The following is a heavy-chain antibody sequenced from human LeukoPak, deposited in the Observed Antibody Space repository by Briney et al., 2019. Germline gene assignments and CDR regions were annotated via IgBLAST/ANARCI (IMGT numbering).Heavy chain of an antibody. V-gene: IGHV3-23*01. D-gene: IGHD6-13*01. CDR2: ISGSGGST. Sequence: GGSLRLSCAASGFTFSSYAMSWVRQAPGKGLEWVSAISGSGGSTYYADSVKSRFTISRDNSKNTLYLQMNSLRAEDTAVYYCARAVGAAAGYFDYWGQGTLVTVSS. CDR3: ARAVGAAAGYFDY. CDR1: GFTFSSYA. J-gene: IGHJ4*02.